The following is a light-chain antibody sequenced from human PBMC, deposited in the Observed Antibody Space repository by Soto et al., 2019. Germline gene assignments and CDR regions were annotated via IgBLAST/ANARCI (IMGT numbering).Light chain of an antibody. CDR3: QQYNNWPPT. V-gene: IGKV3D-15*01. J-gene: IGKJ4*01. CDR2: GAS. Sequence: EIVMTQSPATLSVSPGERATLSCRTSQSVGSTLAWYQQKPGQAPRVVIYGASTRATGIPARFSGSGSGTEFTLTISSLQSEDFALYYCQQYNNWPPTFGGGTKVEIK. CDR1: QSVGST.